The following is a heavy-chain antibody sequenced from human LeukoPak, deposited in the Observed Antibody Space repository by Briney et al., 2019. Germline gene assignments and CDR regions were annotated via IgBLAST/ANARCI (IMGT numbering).Heavy chain of an antibody. CDR1: GGSFSGYY. J-gene: IGHJ4*02. Sequence: PSETLSLTCAVYGGSFSGYYWSWIRQPPGKGLEWIREINHSGSTNYNPSLTSRVTISVDTSKNQFSLKLSSVTAADTAVYYCPRFADTVGGNPHTDFDYWGQGPLVTVSS. CDR2: INHSGST. CDR3: PRFADTVGGNPHTDFDY. V-gene: IGHV4-34*01. D-gene: IGHD4-23*01.